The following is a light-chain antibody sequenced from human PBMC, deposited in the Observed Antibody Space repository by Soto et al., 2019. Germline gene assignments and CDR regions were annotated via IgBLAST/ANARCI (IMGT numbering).Light chain of an antibody. Sequence: DIQLTQSPSSLPASVGDRVTLTCRASQSISSYLNWYQQNPGKAPNLLIYGASSLHSGVPSRFSGSESGTDFTLTISSLQPEDFATNYCQQSYSIPYTFGQGTKLEIK. CDR1: QSISSY. V-gene: IGKV1-39*01. CDR2: GAS. CDR3: QQSYSIPYT. J-gene: IGKJ2*01.